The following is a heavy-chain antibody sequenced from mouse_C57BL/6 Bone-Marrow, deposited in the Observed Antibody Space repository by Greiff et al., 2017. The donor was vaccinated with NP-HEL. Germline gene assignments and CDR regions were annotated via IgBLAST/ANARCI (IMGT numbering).Heavy chain of an antibody. V-gene: IGHV1-39*01. CDR3: ARGANYYGSSHWYFDV. D-gene: IGHD1-1*01. J-gene: IGHJ1*03. CDR1: GYSFTDYN. Sequence: EVKLMESGPELVKPGASVKISCKASGYSFTDYNMNWVKQSNGKSLEWIGVINPNYGTTSYNQKFKGKATLTVDQSSSTAYMQLNSLTSEDSAVYYCARGANYYGSSHWYFDVWGTGTTVTVSS. CDR2: INPNYGTT.